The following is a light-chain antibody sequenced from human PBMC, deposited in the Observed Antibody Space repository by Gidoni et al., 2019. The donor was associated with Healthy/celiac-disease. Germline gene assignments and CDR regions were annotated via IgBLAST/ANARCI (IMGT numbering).Light chain of an antibody. J-gene: IGLJ1*01. CDR3: SSYAGSKHV. CDR1: SSDVGGYNY. V-gene: IGLV2-8*01. CDR2: EVS. Sequence: QSALTQPPSASGSPGQSVTISCTGTSSDVGGYNYVSWYQQHPGKAPKLMIYEVSKRPSGVPDRFSGSKSGNTASLTVSGLQAEYEADYYCSSYAGSKHVFGTGTKVTVL.